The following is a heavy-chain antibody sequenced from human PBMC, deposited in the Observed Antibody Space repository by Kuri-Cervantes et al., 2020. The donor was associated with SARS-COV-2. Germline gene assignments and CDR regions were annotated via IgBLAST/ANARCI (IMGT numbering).Heavy chain of an antibody. CDR3: TRDPPRELRSLEGPPIL. V-gene: IGHV3-15*01. Sequence: GESLKISCAASGFTFSNAWMSWVRQAPGKGLEWVGRIKSKTDGGTTDYAASVKGRFTISRDDSKSIAYLQMNSLKTEDTAVYYCTRDPPRELRSLEGPPILWGQGTLVTVSS. CDR1: GFTFSNAW. D-gene: IGHD3-3*01. CDR2: IKSKTDGGTT. J-gene: IGHJ4*02.